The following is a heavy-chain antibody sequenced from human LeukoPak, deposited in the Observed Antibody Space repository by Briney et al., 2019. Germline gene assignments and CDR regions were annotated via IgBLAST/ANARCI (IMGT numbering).Heavy chain of an antibody. V-gene: IGHV3-30*02. CDR2: IYNDGRKQ. CDR1: GFTFSDCG. CDR3: AKDPGDSVRGYYMDV. J-gene: IGHJ6*03. Sequence: GGSLRLSCAVYGFTFSDCGMHWARQAPGKGLEWVSFIYNDGRKQYYADSLKGRFTISRDNSKNMLYLQVNSVTADDTAVYYCAKDPGDSVRGYYMDVWGKGTTVIVSS. D-gene: IGHD1-26*01.